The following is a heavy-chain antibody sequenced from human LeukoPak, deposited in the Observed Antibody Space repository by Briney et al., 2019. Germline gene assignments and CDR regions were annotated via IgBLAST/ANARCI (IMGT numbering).Heavy chain of an antibody. J-gene: IGHJ4*02. Sequence: GGSLRLSCAASGFTFSSYWMSWVRQAPGKGLEWVAVIWYDGSNKYYADSVKGRFTISRDNSKNTLYLQMNSLRAEDTAVYYCARVGSRYSSSWYSADYWGQGTLVTVSS. CDR1: GFTFSSYW. CDR3: ARVGSRYSSSWYSADY. D-gene: IGHD6-13*01. V-gene: IGHV3-33*08. CDR2: IWYDGSNK.